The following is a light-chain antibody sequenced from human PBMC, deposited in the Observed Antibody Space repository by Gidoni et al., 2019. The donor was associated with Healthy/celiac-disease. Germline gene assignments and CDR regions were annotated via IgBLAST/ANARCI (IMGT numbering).Light chain of an antibody. Sequence: EIVLTQSPGPLSLSPGERATLSCRASQSVSSSYLAWYQQKPGQAPRLLIYGGSSRATGIPDRFSGSGSGTDFTLTISRLEPEDFAVYYCQQYGSSPPATFGGGTKVEIK. CDR1: QSVSSSY. J-gene: IGKJ4*01. V-gene: IGKV3-20*01. CDR2: GGS. CDR3: QQYGSSPPAT.